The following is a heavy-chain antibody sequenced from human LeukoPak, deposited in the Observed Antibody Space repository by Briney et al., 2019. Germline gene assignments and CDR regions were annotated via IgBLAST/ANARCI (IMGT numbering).Heavy chain of an antibody. Sequence: ASVKVSRKASGYTFTGYYMHWVRQAPGQGLEWMGWINPNSGGTNYAQKFQGRVTMTRDTSISTAYMELSRLRSDDTAVYYCARDMSEWLLTPDDAFDIWGQGTMVTVSS. CDR3: ARDMSEWLLTPDDAFDI. CDR2: INPNSGGT. D-gene: IGHD5-12*01. CDR1: GYTFTGYY. J-gene: IGHJ3*02. V-gene: IGHV1-2*02.